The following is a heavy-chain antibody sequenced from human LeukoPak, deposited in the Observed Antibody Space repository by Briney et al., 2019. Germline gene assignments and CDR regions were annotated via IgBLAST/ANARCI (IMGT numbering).Heavy chain of an antibody. D-gene: IGHD4-17*01. V-gene: IGHV4-59*01. Sequence: SETLSLTCTVSGGSISSYYWSWIRQPPGKGLEWIGYIYYSGSTNYNPSLKSRVTISVDTSKNQFSLKLSPVTAADTAVYYCARDIKGYGDYGDWGQGTLVTVSS. J-gene: IGHJ4*02. CDR2: IYYSGST. CDR1: GGSISSYY. CDR3: ARDIKGYGDYGD.